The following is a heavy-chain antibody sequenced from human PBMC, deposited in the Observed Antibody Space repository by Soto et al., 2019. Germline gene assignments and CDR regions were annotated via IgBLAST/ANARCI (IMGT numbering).Heavy chain of an antibody. CDR3: AREAVGYYGSGSFIHNWFDP. D-gene: IGHD3-10*01. Sequence: QSQTLSLTCAISGDSVSSNSAAWNWIRQSPSRGLEWLGRTYYRSKWYNDYAVSVKSRITINPDTSKNQFSLQLNSVTPEDTAVYYCAREAVGYYGSGSFIHNWFDPWGQGTLVTVSS. V-gene: IGHV6-1*01. CDR1: GDSVSSNSAA. CDR2: TYYRSKWYN. J-gene: IGHJ5*02.